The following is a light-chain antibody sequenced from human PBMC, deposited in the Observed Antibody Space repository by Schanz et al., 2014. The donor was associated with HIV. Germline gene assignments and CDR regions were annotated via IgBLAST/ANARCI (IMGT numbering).Light chain of an antibody. CDR1: SSNIGAGYD. J-gene: IGLJ2*01. CDR3: QSYDTSLNVV. V-gene: IGLV1-40*01. CDR2: DNT. Sequence: QSVLTQPPSVSGAPGQRVTISCTGSSSNIGAGYDVNWYQHLPGTAPKLLIYDNTNRPSGVPDRVSGSKSGTSASLAISGLQADDEGDYYCQSYDTSLNVVFGGGTKLTVL.